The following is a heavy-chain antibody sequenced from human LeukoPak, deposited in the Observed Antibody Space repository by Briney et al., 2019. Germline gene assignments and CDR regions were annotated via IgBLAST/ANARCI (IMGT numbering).Heavy chain of an antibody. J-gene: IGHJ4*02. D-gene: IGHD6-13*01. V-gene: IGHV3-49*04. CDR3: SIAAADPFDY. CDR1: GFTFGDYA. CDR2: IRSKAYGGTT. Sequence: PGGSLRLSCTASGFTFGDYAMSWVRQAPGKGLEWVGFIRSKAYGGTTEYAASAKGRFTISRDDSKSIAYLQMNSLKTEDTAVYYCSIAAADPFDYWGQGTLVTVSS.